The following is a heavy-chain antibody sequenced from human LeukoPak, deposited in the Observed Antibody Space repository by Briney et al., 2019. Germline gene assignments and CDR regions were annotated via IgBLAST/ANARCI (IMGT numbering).Heavy chain of an antibody. CDR2: IYTSGST. CDR3: ARRHPDYYGSGTYSRED. D-gene: IGHD3-10*01. V-gene: IGHV4-4*07. CDR1: GGSISSYY. Sequence: SETLSLTCTVSGGSISSYYWSWIRQPAGKGLEWIGRIYTSGSTNYHPSLKSRVTLSPDTSKNQFSLNLRSVTAADTAIYFCARRHPDYYGSGTYSREDWGQGTLVTVSS. J-gene: IGHJ4*02.